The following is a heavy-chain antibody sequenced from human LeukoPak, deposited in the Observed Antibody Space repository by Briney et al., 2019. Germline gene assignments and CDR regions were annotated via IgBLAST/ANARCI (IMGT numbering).Heavy chain of an antibody. CDR3: ARAGHYDSSGYLPDAFDI. CDR1: GYTFTTYA. Sequence: SVKVSCKSSGYTFTTYAMIWVRQAPGQGLEWMGGIIPIFGTANYAQKFQGRVTITADKSTSTAYMELSSLRSEDTAVYYCARAGHYDSSGYLPDAFDIWGQGTMVTVSS. V-gene: IGHV1-69*06. J-gene: IGHJ3*02. CDR2: IIPIFGTA. D-gene: IGHD3-22*01.